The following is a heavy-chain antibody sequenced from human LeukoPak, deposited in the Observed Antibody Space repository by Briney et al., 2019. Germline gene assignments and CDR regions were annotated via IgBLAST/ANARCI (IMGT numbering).Heavy chain of an antibody. CDR3: AREVAVAGTYYFDY. D-gene: IGHD6-19*01. J-gene: IGHJ4*02. CDR1: GFTFSSYA. V-gene: IGHV3-30-3*01. Sequence: GGSLRLSCAASGFTFSSYAMRWVRQAPGKGLEWVAVISYDGSNKYYADSVKGRFTISRDNSKNTLYLQMNSLRAEDTAVYYCAREVAVAGTYYFDYWGQGTLVTVSS. CDR2: ISYDGSNK.